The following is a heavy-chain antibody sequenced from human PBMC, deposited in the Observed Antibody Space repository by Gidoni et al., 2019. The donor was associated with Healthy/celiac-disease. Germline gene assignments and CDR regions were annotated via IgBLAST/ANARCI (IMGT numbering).Heavy chain of an antibody. CDR2: ISSSSSTI. Sequence: EVQLVESGVGLVQPGGSLRLSCAASGFTCSSYSMNWVRQAPGKWLEWVSYISSSSSTIYYADSVKGRFTISRDNAKNSLYLQMNSLRAEDTAVYYCAREGTPSGMDVWGKGTTVTVSS. V-gene: IGHV3-48*01. CDR3: AREGTPSGMDV. J-gene: IGHJ6*04. CDR1: GFTCSSYS.